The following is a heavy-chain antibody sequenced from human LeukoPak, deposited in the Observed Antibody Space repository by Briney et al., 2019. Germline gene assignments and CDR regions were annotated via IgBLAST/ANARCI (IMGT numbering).Heavy chain of an antibody. CDR2: IDPSDSYT. CDR1: GYSFTSYW. D-gene: IGHD6-13*01. J-gene: IGHJ1*01. V-gene: IGHV5-10-1*01. CDR3: ARLPIAAAGDLEYFPH. Sequence: GESLKISCKGSGYSFTSYWISWVRQMPGKGLEWMGRIDPSDSYTNYSPSFQGHVTISADKSISTAYLQWSSLKASDTAMYYCARLPIAAAGDLEYFPHWGQGTLVTVSS.